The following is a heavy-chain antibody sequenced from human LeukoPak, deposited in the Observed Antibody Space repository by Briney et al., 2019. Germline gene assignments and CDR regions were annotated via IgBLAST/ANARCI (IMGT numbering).Heavy chain of an antibody. Sequence: GGSLRLSCAASGFTFSSYAMHWVRHAPGKGLEWVALISYDGSGQYYTESVKGRFTISRGNSKNTLYLQVNSLRVEDTAVYYCARANRPFHTSGWYKDYWGQGTLVTVSS. J-gene: IGHJ4*02. D-gene: IGHD6-19*01. CDR1: GFTFSSYA. CDR2: ISYDGSGQ. CDR3: ARANRPFHTSGWYKDY. V-gene: IGHV3-30-3*01.